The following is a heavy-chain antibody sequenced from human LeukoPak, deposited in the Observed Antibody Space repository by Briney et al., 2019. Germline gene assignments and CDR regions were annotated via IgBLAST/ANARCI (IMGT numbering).Heavy chain of an antibody. Sequence: GSLRLSCAASGFTFSSYAMSWVRQPPGKGLEWIGEINHSGSTNYNPSLKSRVTISVDTSKNQFSLKLSSVTAADTAVYYCARGQRSSGWYRGNWFDPWGQGTLVTVSS. J-gene: IGHJ5*02. CDR3: ARGQRSSGWYRGNWFDP. V-gene: IGHV4-34*01. CDR2: INHSGST. CDR1: GFTFSSYA. D-gene: IGHD6-19*01.